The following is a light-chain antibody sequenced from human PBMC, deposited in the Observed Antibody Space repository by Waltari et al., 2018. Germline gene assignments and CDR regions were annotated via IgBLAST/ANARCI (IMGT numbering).Light chain of an antibody. CDR3: QTGGHGTWV. Sequence: QLVLTQSPSASASLGASVQLPCTLSSGHSSNDIDWPPQQPLKGPRYLMKVNSDGSDRKGDDIPDRFSGSSSGAERYLTISSLQSEDEADYYCQTGGHGTWVFGGGTKLTVL. CDR2: VNSDGSD. CDR1: SGHSSND. V-gene: IGLV4-69*01. J-gene: IGLJ3*02.